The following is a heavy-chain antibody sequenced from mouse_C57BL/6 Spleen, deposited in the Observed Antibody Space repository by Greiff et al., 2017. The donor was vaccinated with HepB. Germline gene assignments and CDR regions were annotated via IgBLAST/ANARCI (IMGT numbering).Heavy chain of an antibody. CDR1: GYTFTDYN. CDR3: ARSDWDRGVYFDY. CDR2: INPNNGGT. V-gene: IGHV1-18*01. D-gene: IGHD4-1*01. J-gene: IGHJ2*01. Sequence: EVQLQQSGPELVKPGASVKIPCKASGYTFTDYNMDWVKQSHGKSLEWIGDINPNNGGTIYNQKFKGKATLTVDKSSSPAYMELRSLTSEDTAVYYCARSDWDRGVYFDYWGQGTTLTVSS.